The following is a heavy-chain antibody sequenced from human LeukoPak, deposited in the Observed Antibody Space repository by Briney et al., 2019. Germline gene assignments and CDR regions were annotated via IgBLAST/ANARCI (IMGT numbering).Heavy chain of an antibody. CDR3: AKGDRFLEWLVDYMDV. CDR1: GFTFSNYA. V-gene: IGHV3-23*01. D-gene: IGHD3-3*01. J-gene: IGHJ6*03. Sequence: GGSLRLSCAASGFTFSNYAMSWVRQAPGKGLEWVSAISGSSGPTHYADSVKGRFTISRDNSKNTLYLQMNSLRAEDTAVYYCAKGDRFLEWLVDYMDVWGKGTTVTVSS. CDR2: ISGSSGPT.